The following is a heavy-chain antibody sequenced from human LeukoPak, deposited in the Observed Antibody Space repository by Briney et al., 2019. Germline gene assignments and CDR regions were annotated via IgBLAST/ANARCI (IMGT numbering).Heavy chain of an antibody. CDR3: AGSAVVLFSIDY. Sequence: SGTLSLTCAVSGGSISSGGYYWSWIRQHPGKGLEWIGYIYYSGSTYYNPSLKSRVTISVDTSKNQFSLKLSSVTAADTAVYYCAGSAVVLFSIDYWGQGTLVTVSS. J-gene: IGHJ4*02. V-gene: IGHV4-31*11. CDR1: GGSISSGGYY. D-gene: IGHD3-16*01. CDR2: IYYSGST.